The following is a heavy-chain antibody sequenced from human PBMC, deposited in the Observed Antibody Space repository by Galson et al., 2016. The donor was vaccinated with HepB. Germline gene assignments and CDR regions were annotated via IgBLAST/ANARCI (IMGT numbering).Heavy chain of an antibody. J-gene: IGHJ4*02. V-gene: IGHV4-39*02. CDR2: IYYVGRA. Sequence: SETLSLTCRVSGDSIGSSSYHWAWIRQPPGKGLEWIGSIYYVGRAYYRSSLKSRLTIFLDPAKNHISLNLTSVTAADTAVYYCATVPGWESGIYDHWGQGTLVSVSS. D-gene: IGHD1-26*01. CDR1: GDSIGSSSYH. CDR3: ATVPGWESGIYDH.